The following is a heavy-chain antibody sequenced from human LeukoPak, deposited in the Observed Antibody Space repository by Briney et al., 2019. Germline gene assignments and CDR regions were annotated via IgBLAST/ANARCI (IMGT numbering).Heavy chain of an antibody. D-gene: IGHD3-22*01. CDR3: ASYYDSSGYEIFDY. V-gene: IGHV4-39*01. CDR2: IYYSGNT. CDR1: GGSISSRSYF. J-gene: IGHJ4*02. Sequence: SETLSLTCTVSGGSISSRSYFWGWIRQPPGKGLEWIGSIYYSGNTYYNPSLKSRVTISVDTSKNQFSLKLSSVTAADTAVYFCASYYDSSGYEIFDYWGQGTLVTVSS.